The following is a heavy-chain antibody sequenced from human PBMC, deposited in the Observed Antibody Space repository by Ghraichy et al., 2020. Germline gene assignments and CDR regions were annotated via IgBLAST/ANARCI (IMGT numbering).Heavy chain of an antibody. Sequence: ESLNISCTVSGASIISATYQWGWVRRPPGKGLEWLGTIYSSGSTYFNPSLKSQVLMSVGTSQNQFSLRLTSVTAADTAVYYCARHGLTVAAGANFFDYWGRGVLVTISS. D-gene: IGHD2-15*01. V-gene: IGHV4-39*01. CDR2: IYSSGST. CDR3: ARHGLTVAAGANFFDY. J-gene: IGHJ4*02. CDR1: GASIISATYQ.